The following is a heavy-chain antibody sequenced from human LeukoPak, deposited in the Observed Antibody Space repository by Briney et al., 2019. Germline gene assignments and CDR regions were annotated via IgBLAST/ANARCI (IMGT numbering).Heavy chain of an antibody. CDR1: GFTFSSYA. CDR2: ISSSSSYI. J-gene: IGHJ4*02. CDR3: ARIGTYYYGSGSYSLYFDY. V-gene: IGHV3-21*01. D-gene: IGHD3-10*01. Sequence: GGSLRLSCAASGFTFSSYAMNWVRQAPGKGLEWVSSISSSSSYIYYADSVKGRFTISRDNAKNSLYLQMNSLRAEDTAVYYCARIGTYYYGSGSYSLYFDYWGQGTLSPSPQ.